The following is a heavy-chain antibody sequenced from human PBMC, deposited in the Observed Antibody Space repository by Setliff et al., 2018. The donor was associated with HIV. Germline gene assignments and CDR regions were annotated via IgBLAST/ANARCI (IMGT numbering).Heavy chain of an antibody. CDR2: IYHSGST. CDR1: GYSISSGYY. D-gene: IGHD2-8*02. V-gene: IGHV4-38-2*02. CDR3: ATRPLLDTGPSY. J-gene: IGHJ4*02. Sequence: PSETLSLTCTVSGYSISSGYYWGWIRQPPGKGLEWIGSIYHSGSTYYNPSLKSRVTISVDTSKNQFSLKLTSVTAADTAMYYCATRPLLDTGPSYWGQGTVVTVSS.